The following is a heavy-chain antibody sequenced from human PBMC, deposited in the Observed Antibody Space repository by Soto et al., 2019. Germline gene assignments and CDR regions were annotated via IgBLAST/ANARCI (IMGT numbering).Heavy chain of an antibody. CDR2: INAGNGNT. V-gene: IGHV1-3*01. CDR1: GYTFTSYA. CDR3: ARVGAYGDYVGGMDV. Sequence: QVQLVQSGAEVKKPGASVKVSCKASGYTFTSYAMHWVRQAPGQRLEWMGWINAGNGNTKYSQKLQGRVTIARDTSASTAYMELSSLRSEDTAVYYCARVGAYGDYVGGMDVWGQGTTVTVSS. J-gene: IGHJ6*02. D-gene: IGHD4-17*01.